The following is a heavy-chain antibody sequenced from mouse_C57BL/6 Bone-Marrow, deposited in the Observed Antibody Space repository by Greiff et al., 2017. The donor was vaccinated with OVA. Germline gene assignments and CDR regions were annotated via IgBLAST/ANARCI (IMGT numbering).Heavy chain of an antibody. Sequence: DVHLVESGGGLVQPGRSLKLSCAASGFTFSDYYMYWVRQTPEKRLEWVAYISNGGGSTYYPDTVKGRFTISRDNAKNTLYLQMSRLKSEDTAMYYCARHDYGIDYWGQGTTLTVSS. CDR2: ISNGGGST. V-gene: IGHV5-12*01. CDR3: ARHDYGIDY. J-gene: IGHJ2*01. CDR1: GFTFSDYY. D-gene: IGHD1-2*01.